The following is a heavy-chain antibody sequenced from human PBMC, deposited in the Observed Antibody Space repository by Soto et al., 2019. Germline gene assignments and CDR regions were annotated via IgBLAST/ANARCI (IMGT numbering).Heavy chain of an antibody. CDR3: ARDGYYGSGSYHRVY. CDR2: ISSSGSTI. V-gene: IGHV3-48*03. CDR1: GFTFSSYE. D-gene: IGHD3-10*01. J-gene: IGHJ4*02. Sequence: GGSLRLSCAACGFTFSSYEMNWVRQAPGKGLEWVSYISSSGSTIYYADSVKGRFSISRDNAKNSLYLQMNSLRAEDTAVYYCARDGYYGSGSYHRVYWGQGTLVTVSS.